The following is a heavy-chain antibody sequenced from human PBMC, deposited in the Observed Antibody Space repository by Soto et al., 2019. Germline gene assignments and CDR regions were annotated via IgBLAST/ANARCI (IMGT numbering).Heavy chain of an antibody. Sequence: QVQLQEAGPGLVKPSGTLSLTCAVSGGSISSSNWWSWVRQPPGKVLEWIGEIYHSGSTNYNPSLKRRFPISVDKSKNQFSLKLSSVTAAAKAVYYCARAAVAGNRFDYWGQGTLVTVSS. D-gene: IGHD6-19*01. CDR1: GGSISSSNW. CDR2: IYHSGST. J-gene: IGHJ4*02. V-gene: IGHV4-4*02. CDR3: ARAAVAGNRFDY.